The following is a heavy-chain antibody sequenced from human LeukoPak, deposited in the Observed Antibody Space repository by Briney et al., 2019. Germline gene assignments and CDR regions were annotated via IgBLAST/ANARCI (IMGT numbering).Heavy chain of an antibody. CDR3: ARDWAAAGTSMDFDY. V-gene: IGHV3-21*01. CDR2: ISSSSSYI. J-gene: IGHJ4*02. D-gene: IGHD6-13*01. Sequence: GGSLRLSCAASGFTFSSYSMNWVRQAPGKGLEWVSSISSSSSYIYYADSVKGRFTISRDNAKNSLYLQMNSLRAEDTAVYYCARDWAAAGTSMDFDYWGQGTLVTVSS. CDR1: GFTFSSYS.